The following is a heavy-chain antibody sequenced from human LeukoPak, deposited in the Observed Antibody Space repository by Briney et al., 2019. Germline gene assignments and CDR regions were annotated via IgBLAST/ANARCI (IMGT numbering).Heavy chain of an antibody. V-gene: IGHV1-8*01. CDR2: MNPNSGTT. CDR1: GYTFTSYD. Sequence: ASVKVSCKASGYTFTSYDFNWVRQAPGQGPEWIGWMNPNSGTTGYAQKFQGRVTMTRDTSISTAYMDLSSLRSEDTAVYYCARDRYVLLWFGELYSWGQGTLVTVSS. J-gene: IGHJ4*02. D-gene: IGHD3-10*01. CDR3: ARDRYVLLWFGELYS.